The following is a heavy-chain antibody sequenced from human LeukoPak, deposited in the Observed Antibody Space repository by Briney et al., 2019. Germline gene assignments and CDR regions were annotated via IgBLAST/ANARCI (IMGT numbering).Heavy chain of an antibody. Sequence: PGGSLRLSCTASGFTFSDYYMSWIRQAPGKGPEWVSYISSSGSTIYYADSVKGRFTISRDNAKNSLYLQMNSLRAEDTAVYYCARVGDILTGYYPFDYWAQGTLVTVSS. V-gene: IGHV3-11*01. CDR3: ARVGDILTGYYPFDY. J-gene: IGHJ4*02. D-gene: IGHD3-9*01. CDR2: ISSSGSTI. CDR1: GFTFSDYY.